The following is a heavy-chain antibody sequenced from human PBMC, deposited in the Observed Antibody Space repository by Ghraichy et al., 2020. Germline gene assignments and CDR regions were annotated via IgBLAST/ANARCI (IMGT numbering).Heavy chain of an antibody. CDR3: AKDKWQPLLGFPYYFDT. D-gene: IGHD3-9*01. Sequence: ASVKVSCKASGYTFTSFEIHWLRQAPGQGPEWMGRINAANGHARYSEKFQDRVTLTRDASANTASMEMSSLTSEDTAVYFCAKDKWQPLLGFPYYFDTWGQGTLVTVSS. CDR2: INAANGHA. CDR1: GYTFTSFE. J-gene: IGHJ4*02. V-gene: IGHV1-3*01.